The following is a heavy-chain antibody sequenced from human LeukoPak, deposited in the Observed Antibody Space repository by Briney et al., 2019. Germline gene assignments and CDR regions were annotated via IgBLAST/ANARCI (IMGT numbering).Heavy chain of an antibody. V-gene: IGHV3-74*03. CDR1: GFTFSTYW. CDR2: IRPEGTTT. Sequence: GGSLRLSCAASGFTFSTYWMHWVRQAPGKGLVWVSRIRPEGTTTAYADSVKGRFTISRDNAKNTLFLQMNSLSAEDTAVYYCARDLDWVLFDYWGQGTLVTVSS. J-gene: IGHJ4*02. D-gene: IGHD3-9*01. CDR3: ARDLDWVLFDY.